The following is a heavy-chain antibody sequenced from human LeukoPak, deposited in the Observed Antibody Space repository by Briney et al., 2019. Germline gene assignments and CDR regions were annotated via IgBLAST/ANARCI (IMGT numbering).Heavy chain of an antibody. V-gene: IGHV4-34*01. CDR1: GGSFSGYY. D-gene: IGHD4-23*01. CDR3: ARHDHGGNSARWYFDL. CDR2: INHSGST. J-gene: IGHJ2*01. Sequence: PSETLSLTCAVYGGSFSGYYWSWIRQPPGKGLEWIGEINHSGSTNYNPSLKSRVTISVDTSKNQFSLKLSSVTAADTAVYYCARHDHGGNSARWYFDLWGRGTLVTVSS.